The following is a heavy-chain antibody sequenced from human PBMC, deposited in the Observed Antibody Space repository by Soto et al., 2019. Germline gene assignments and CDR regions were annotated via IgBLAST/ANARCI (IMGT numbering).Heavy chain of an antibody. D-gene: IGHD3-3*01. CDR1: GGSFSGYY. J-gene: IGHJ5*02. CDR3: ARAQWYYDSWSGSWNWFDP. Sequence: SETLSLTCAVYGGSFSGYYWSWIRQPPGKGLEWIGEINHSGSTNYNPSLKSRVTISVDTSKNQFSLKLSSVTAADTAVYYCARAQWYYDSWSGSWNWFDPWGQGKLVTVS. CDR2: INHSGST. V-gene: IGHV4-34*01.